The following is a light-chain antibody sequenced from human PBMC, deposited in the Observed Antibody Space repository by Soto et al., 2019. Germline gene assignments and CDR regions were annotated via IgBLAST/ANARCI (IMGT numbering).Light chain of an antibody. CDR1: SSDIGAYNF. Sequence: QSVLTQPASLSGSPGQSITISCTGTSSDIGAYNFVAWSQQHPGKAPKLIIYGVTNRPSGVSNRFSGSKSGNTASLTISGLQAEDEADYYCTSYTDATTYVFGTGTKVTVL. CDR2: GVT. J-gene: IGLJ1*01. CDR3: TSYTDATTYV. V-gene: IGLV2-14*01.